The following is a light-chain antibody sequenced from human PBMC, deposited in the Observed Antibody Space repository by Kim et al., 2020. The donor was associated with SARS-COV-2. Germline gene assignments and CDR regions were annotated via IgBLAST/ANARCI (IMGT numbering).Light chain of an antibody. J-gene: IGLJ3*02. Sequence: VARGLGARITWGGSNIGSINMHWFQQKPGQAPGLLIYRDTNRPSGIPERFSCSNSGNTATLTISRAQAGDEADYYCQVWASSTVVFGGGTKLTVL. CDR3: QVWASSTVV. V-gene: IGLV3-9*01. CDR1: NIGSIN. CDR2: RDT.